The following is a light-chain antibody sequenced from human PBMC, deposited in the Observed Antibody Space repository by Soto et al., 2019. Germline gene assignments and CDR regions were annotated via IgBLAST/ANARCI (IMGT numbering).Light chain of an antibody. CDR3: TSFTSSTPRWV. Sequence: QSALTQPASVSGSPGQSLTISCTGTSSDVGGYNSVSWYQQYPGTAPKLMIYDVTNRPSGVSNRFSGSKSGNTASLTISGLQAEDEDDYYCTSFTSSTPRWVFGGGTKVTVL. J-gene: IGLJ3*02. V-gene: IGLV2-14*01. CDR2: DVT. CDR1: SSDVGGYNS.